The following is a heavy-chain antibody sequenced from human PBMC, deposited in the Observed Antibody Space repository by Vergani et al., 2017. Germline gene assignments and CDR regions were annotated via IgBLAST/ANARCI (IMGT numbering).Heavy chain of an antibody. D-gene: IGHD1-26*01. CDR2: ISYDGNNK. CDR3: TKGSRRIVGAANTIDY. V-gene: IGHV3-30*18. CDR1: GFTFSSYG. J-gene: IGHJ4*02. Sequence: QVQLVESGGGVVQPGRSLRLSCAASGFTFSSYGMHWVRQAPGKGLEWVAIISYDGNNKYYADSVKGRFTISRDNSKNTLYLRMNSLRADDTAVYYCTKGSRRIVGAANTIDYWGQGTLVTVSS.